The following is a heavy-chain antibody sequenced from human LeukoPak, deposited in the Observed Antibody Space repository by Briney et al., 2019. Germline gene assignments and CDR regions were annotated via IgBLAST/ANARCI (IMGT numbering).Heavy chain of an antibody. CDR3: SYYYDSSDDY. CDR1: GGTFSSYA. Sequence: ASVKVSCKASGGTFSSYAISWVRQAPGQGLEWMGRIIPILGIANYAQKFQGRVTITADKSTSTAYMELSSLRSEDTAVYYCSYYYDSSDDYWGQGTLVTVSS. J-gene: IGHJ4*02. CDR2: IIPILGIA. V-gene: IGHV1-69*04. D-gene: IGHD3-22*01.